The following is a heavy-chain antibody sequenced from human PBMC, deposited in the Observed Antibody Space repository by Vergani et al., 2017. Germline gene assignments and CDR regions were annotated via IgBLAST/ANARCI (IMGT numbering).Heavy chain of an antibody. J-gene: IGHJ2*01. CDR2: IHNRGKT. Sequence: QVQLQESGPGLVKPSETLSLTCSVSGYSIGSGFYWAWIRQSPGEGLQWLSSIHNRGKTYHNPSLKSRVTVSLDTSKNRFSLNLTSVTATDTAVYYCARSQGDYWYFDLWGPGSLVTVSS. CDR1: GYSIGSGFY. CDR3: ARSQGDYWYFDL. V-gene: IGHV4-38-2*01. D-gene: IGHD2-21*01.